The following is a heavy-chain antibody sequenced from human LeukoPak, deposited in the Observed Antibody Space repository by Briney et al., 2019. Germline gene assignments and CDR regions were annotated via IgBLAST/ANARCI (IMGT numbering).Heavy chain of an antibody. D-gene: IGHD6-13*01. V-gene: IGHV3-53*01. J-gene: IGHJ4*02. CDR3: AGGGYSSSWIIDY. CDR1: GFTVSSNY. Sequence: GGSLRLSCAASGFTVSSNYMSWVRQAPGKGLERVSVIYSGGSTYYADSVKGRFTISRDNSKNTLYLQMNSLRAEDTAVYYCAGGGYSSSWIIDYWGQGTLVTVSS. CDR2: IYSGGST.